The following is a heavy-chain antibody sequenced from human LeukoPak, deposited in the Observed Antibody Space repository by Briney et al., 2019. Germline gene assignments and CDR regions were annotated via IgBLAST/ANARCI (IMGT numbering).Heavy chain of an antibody. CDR1: GGSFSGYY. V-gene: IGHV4-34*01. D-gene: IGHD2-2*01. CDR2: INHSGST. CDR3: ARVGDIVVVPAYNWFDP. Sequence: PSETLSLTCAVYGGSFSGYYWSWIRQPPGKGLEWIGEINHSGSTNYNPSLTSRVTISVDTSKNQFSLKLSSLTAADTAVYYCARVGDIVVVPAYNWFDPWGQGTLVTVSS. J-gene: IGHJ5*02.